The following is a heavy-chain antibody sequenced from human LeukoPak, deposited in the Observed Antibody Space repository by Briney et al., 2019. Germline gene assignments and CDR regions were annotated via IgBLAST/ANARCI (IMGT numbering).Heavy chain of an antibody. D-gene: IGHD5-18*01. J-gene: IGHJ6*03. CDR1: GYTFTSYG. CDR2: ISGYNGNT. Sequence: GASVKVSCKASGYTFTSYGISWVRQAPGLGLEWMGWISGYNGNTKYAQKLHGRVTMTTDTSTSTAYMELRALSSDDTAVYFCARDLDVDTAMVPGYMDVWGKGTTVTVSS. V-gene: IGHV1-18*01. CDR3: ARDLDVDTAMVPGYMDV.